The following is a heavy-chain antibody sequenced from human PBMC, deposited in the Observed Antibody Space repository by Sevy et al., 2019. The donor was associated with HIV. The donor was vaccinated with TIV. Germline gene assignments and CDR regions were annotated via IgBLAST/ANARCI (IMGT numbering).Heavy chain of an antibody. Sequence: GGPLRLSCAASGFAFSHYGMHWVRQAPGKGLEWVAVISHDGINKYYADSVKGRFTGSRDNSKNTLYLQMNSLRAEDTAMYYCAKQGSKLEPDYWGQGTLVTVSS. J-gene: IGHJ4*02. CDR1: GFAFSHYG. CDR3: AKQGSKLEPDY. CDR2: ISHDGINK. D-gene: IGHD1-1*01. V-gene: IGHV3-30*18.